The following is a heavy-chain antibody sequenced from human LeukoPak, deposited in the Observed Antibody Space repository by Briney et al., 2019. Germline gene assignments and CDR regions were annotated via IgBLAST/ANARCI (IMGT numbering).Heavy chain of an antibody. Sequence: SETLSLTCTVSGGSISSYYWSWIRQPPGKGLEWIGRIYTSGSTNYNPSLKSRVTMSVDTSKNQFSLKLSSVTAADTAVYYCARDSESRITIFGVVTYNWFDPWGQGTLVTVSS. CDR3: ARDSESRITIFGVVTYNWFDP. V-gene: IGHV4-4*07. D-gene: IGHD3-3*01. CDR1: GGSISSYY. J-gene: IGHJ5*02. CDR2: IYTSGST.